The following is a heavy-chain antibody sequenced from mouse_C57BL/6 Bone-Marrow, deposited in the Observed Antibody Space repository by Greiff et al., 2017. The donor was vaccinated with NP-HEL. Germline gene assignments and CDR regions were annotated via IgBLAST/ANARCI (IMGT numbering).Heavy chain of an antibody. CDR1: GYTFTSYG. D-gene: IGHD4-1*01. V-gene: IGHV1-81*01. J-gene: IGHJ2*01. CDR3: ARGPLLGFDY. Sequence: QVQLQQSGAELARPGASVKLSCKASGYTFTSYGISWVKQRTGQGLEWIGEIYPRSGNTYYNEKFKGKATLTADKSSSTAYMQLSSLTSEDSAVYFCARGPLLGFDYWGQGTTLTVSS. CDR2: IYPRSGNT.